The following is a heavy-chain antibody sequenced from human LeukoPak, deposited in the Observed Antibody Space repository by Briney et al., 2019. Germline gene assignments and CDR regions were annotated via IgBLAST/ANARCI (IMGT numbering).Heavy chain of an antibody. V-gene: IGHV3-23*01. CDR1: GFTFSSYV. Sequence: GGSLRLSCAATGFTFSSYVMTWVRQAPGTGLEWVSAISSSGGTTYYADSVKDRFTISRDNSDNTLYLQMSSLRAEDTAVYYCAKDRGYYDSSGYTNWGQGTLVTVSS. CDR2: ISSSGGTT. J-gene: IGHJ4*02. D-gene: IGHD3-22*01. CDR3: AKDRGYYDSSGYTN.